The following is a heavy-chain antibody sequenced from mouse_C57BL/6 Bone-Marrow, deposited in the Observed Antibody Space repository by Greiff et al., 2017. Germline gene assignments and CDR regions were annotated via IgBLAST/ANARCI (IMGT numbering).Heavy chain of an antibody. J-gene: IGHJ2*01. CDR1: GYTFTSYW. CDR3: ARDDGYYDYLDY. D-gene: IGHD2-3*01. V-gene: IGHV1-69*01. CDR2: IDPSDSYT. Sequence: QVQLQQPGAELVMPGASVTLSCKASGYTFTSYWMHWVKQRPGQGLGWIGEIDPSDSYTNYNQKFKGKSTLTVDKSSSTAYMQLSSLTSEDSAVYYCARDDGYYDYLDYWGQGTTLTVSS.